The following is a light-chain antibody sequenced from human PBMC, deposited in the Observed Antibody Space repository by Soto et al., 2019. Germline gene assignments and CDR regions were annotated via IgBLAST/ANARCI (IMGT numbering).Light chain of an antibody. Sequence: DIPMTHSPSTLSASVGDRVTITCRASQNIRAWLAWYQQKPGKAPKLLIYKASNLYSGVPSRFSGSASGTEFTLTTSSLQPDDFAIYYCHQYNSYPWTFGQGTKVDI. V-gene: IGKV1-5*03. CDR2: KAS. CDR1: QNIRAW. J-gene: IGKJ1*01. CDR3: HQYNSYPWT.